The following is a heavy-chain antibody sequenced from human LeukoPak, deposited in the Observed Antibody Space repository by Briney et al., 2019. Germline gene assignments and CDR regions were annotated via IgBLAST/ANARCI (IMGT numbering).Heavy chain of an antibody. V-gene: IGHV4-30-2*01. J-gene: IGHJ5*02. CDR3: AREVVDYGDYRGYWFDP. CDR1: GGSISSGGYY. D-gene: IGHD4-17*01. CDR2: IYHSGST. Sequence: SETLSLTCTVSGGSISSGGYYWSWIRQPPGKGLEWIGYIYHSGSTYYNPSLKSRVTISVDRSKNQFSLKLSSVTAADTAVYYCAREVVDYGDYRGYWFDPWGQGTLVTVSS.